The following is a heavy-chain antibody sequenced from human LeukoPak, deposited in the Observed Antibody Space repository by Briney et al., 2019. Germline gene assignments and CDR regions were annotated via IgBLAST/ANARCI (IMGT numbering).Heavy chain of an antibody. V-gene: IGHV3-48*04. D-gene: IGHD3-10*01. Sequence: GGSLRLSCAAAGFNFSSSGMSWVRQAPGKGLEWVSYISTGGSTIYYADSVKGRFTISRDNDKKSLYLQMNSLRADDTAAYYCARSAFGGKAHCLDYWGQGTLVTVSS. CDR1: GFNFSSSG. CDR3: ARSAFGGKAHCLDY. CDR2: ISTGGSTI. J-gene: IGHJ4*02.